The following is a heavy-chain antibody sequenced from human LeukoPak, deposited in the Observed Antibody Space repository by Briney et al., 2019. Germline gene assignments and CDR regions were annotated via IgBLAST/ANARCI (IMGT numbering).Heavy chain of an antibody. D-gene: IGHD2-2*01. CDR1: GYTFTSYA. J-gene: IGHJ5*02. CDR2: INTNTGNP. Sequence: ASVKVSCKASGYTFTSYAMNWVRQAPGQGLEWMGWINTNTGNPTYAQGFTGRFVFSLDTSVSTAYLQISSLKAEDTAVYYCARGHIVVVPAATRNWFDPWGQGTLVTVSS. CDR3: ARGHIVVVPAATRNWFDP. V-gene: IGHV7-4-1*02.